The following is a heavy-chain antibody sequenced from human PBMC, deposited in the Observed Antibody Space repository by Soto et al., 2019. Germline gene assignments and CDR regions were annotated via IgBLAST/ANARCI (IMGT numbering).Heavy chain of an antibody. D-gene: IGHD2-2*01. V-gene: IGHV1-69*13. CDR1: GGTFSSYA. CDR3: AREDIVVVPAARDPNYYGMDV. Sequence: ASVKVSCKASGGTFSSYAISWVRQAPGQGLEWMGGIIPIFGTANYAQKFQGRVTITADESTSTAYMELSSLRSEDTAVYYCAREDIVVVPAARDPNYYGMDVWGQGTTVTVSS. J-gene: IGHJ6*02. CDR2: IIPIFGTA.